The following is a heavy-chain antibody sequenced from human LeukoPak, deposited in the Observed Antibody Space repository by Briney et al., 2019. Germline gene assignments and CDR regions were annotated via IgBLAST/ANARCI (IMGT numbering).Heavy chain of an antibody. Sequence: ASVKVSCKASGYTFTGYYMHWVRQAPGQGLEWMGWINPNSGGTNYAQKLQGWVTMTRDTSISTAYMELSRLRSDDTAVYYCARSNHDFWSGYYTFDYWGQGTLVTVSP. D-gene: IGHD3-3*01. CDR2: INPNSGGT. CDR3: ARSNHDFWSGYYTFDY. V-gene: IGHV1-2*04. J-gene: IGHJ4*02. CDR1: GYTFTGYY.